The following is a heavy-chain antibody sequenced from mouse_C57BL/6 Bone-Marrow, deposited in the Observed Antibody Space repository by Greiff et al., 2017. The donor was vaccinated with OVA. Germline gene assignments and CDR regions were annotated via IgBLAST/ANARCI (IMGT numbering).Heavy chain of an antibody. J-gene: IGHJ1*03. V-gene: IGHV1-53*01. CDR3: ARDDGYYLYWYFDV. CDR1: GYTFTSYW. D-gene: IGHD2-3*01. Sequence: QVQLQQPGTELVKPGASVKLSCKASGYTFTSYWMHWVKQRPGQGLEWIGNINPSNGGTNYNEKFKSKATLTVDKSSSTAYMQLSSLTSEDSAVYFCARDDGYYLYWYFDVWGTGTTVTVSS. CDR2: INPSNGGT.